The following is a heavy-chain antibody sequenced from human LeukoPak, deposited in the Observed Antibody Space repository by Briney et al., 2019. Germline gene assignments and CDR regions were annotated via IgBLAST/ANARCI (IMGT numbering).Heavy chain of an antibody. V-gene: IGHV3-48*03. J-gene: IGHJ4*02. CDR3: ARRTTGDDY. CDR1: GFTFSNYE. Sequence: GGSLRLSCAASGFTFSNYEMNWVRQAPGRGLVWVSYISSSGLTMYYADSVKGRFTISRDNAKNSLYLQMNSLRAEDTAVYYCARRTTGDDYWGQGTLVTVSS. CDR2: ISSSGLTM. D-gene: IGHD4-17*01.